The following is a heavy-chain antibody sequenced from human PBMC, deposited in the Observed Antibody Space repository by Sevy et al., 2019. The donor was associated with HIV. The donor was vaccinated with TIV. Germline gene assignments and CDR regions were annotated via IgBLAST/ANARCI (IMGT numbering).Heavy chain of an antibody. CDR3: VSGASIAAASNFAY. V-gene: IGHV3-33*08. D-gene: IGHD6-13*01. J-gene: IGHJ4*02. CDR1: GFIFSTYG. CDR2: IWYDGSSQ. Sequence: GGSLRLSCAASGFIFSTYGMHWVRQAPGKGLEWVALIWYDGSSQYYADSVQGRFTISRDNSKNTLDLQMNSLRAEDTAVYHCVSGASIAAASNFAYWGQGTLVTVSS.